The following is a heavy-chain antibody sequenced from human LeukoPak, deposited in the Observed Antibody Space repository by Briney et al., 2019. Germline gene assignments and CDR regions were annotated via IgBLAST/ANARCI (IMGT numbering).Heavy chain of an antibody. Sequence: TGGSLRLSCAGSGFSFSDYTMNWVRQAPGKGPEWVSSISSSSSYIYYADSVKGRFTISRDNAKNSLYLQMNSLRAEDTAVYYCARGYGRADYWGQGTLVSVSS. CDR2: ISSSSSYI. D-gene: IGHD5-18*01. J-gene: IGHJ4*02. CDR1: GFSFSDYT. V-gene: IGHV3-21*01. CDR3: ARGYGRADY.